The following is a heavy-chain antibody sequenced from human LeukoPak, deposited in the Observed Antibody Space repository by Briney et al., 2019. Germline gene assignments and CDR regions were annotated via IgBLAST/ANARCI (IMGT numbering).Heavy chain of an antibody. CDR1: GGSISSGSYY. J-gene: IGHJ6*03. D-gene: IGHD3-3*01. CDR2: IYYSGST. V-gene: IGHV4-61*10. CDR3: ARTVLDFWSGYYGDYYYYYMDV. Sequence: KASETLSLTCTVSGGSISSGSYYWSWIRQPAGKGLEWIGYIYYSGSTNYNPSLKSRGTISVDTSKNQFSLKLSSVTAADTAVYYCARTVLDFWSGYYGDYYYYYMDVWGKGTTVTVSS.